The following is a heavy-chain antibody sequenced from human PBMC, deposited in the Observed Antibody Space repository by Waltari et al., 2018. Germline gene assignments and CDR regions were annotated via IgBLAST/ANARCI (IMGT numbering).Heavy chain of an antibody. V-gene: IGHV4-61*09. D-gene: IGHD3-3*01. J-gene: IGHJ5*02. CDR3: ARDIPLWSGYYDWFDP. CDR1: GASVSSGNHY. Sequence: QVQLQESGPGLVKPSQTLSLTCSVSGASVSSGNHYLHWIRQPAGKGLEWIGYIYASESNSYNPSLKSRVTISVDTSKNQFSLKLSSVTAADTAMYYCARDIPLWSGYYDWFDPWGQGTLVTVSS. CDR2: IYASESN.